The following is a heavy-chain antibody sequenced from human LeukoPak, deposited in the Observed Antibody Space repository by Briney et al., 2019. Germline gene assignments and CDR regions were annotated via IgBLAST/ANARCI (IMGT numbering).Heavy chain of an antibody. V-gene: IGHV1-24*01. CDR1: GYTLTELS. Sequence: GASVKVSCKVSGYTLTELSTHWVRQAPGKGLEWMGGFDPEDGETIYAQKFQGRVTMTEDTSTDTAYMELSSLRSEDTAVYYCATDPGTGYYFDYWGQGTLVTVSS. CDR3: ATDPGTGYYFDY. D-gene: IGHD3-10*01. CDR2: FDPEDGET. J-gene: IGHJ4*02.